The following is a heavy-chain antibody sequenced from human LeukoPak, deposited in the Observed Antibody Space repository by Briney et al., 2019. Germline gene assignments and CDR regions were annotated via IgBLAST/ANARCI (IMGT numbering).Heavy chain of an antibody. CDR2: ISGSGGST. D-gene: IGHD3-22*01. J-gene: IGHJ4*02. Sequence: QPGGSLRLSCAASGFTFSSYAMSWVRQAPGKGLEWVSAISGSGGSTYYADSVKGRFTISRDNSKNTLYLQMNSRRAEDTAVYYCAESYDSSGYYYLRDQYYFDYWGQGTLVTVSS. CDR1: GFTFSSYA. CDR3: AESYDSSGYYYLRDQYYFDY. V-gene: IGHV3-23*01.